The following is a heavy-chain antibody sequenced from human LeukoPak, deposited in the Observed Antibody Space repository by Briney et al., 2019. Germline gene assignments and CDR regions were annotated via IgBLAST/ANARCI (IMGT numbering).Heavy chain of an antibody. J-gene: IGHJ3*02. CDR3: ARDQEWEGAFDI. D-gene: IGHD1-26*01. CDR2: NYYSGST. V-gene: IGHV4-30-4*08. Sequence: SETLSLTCTVSVGSISSGDYYWSWIRQPPGKGLEWIGYNYYSGSTYYNPSLKSRVTISVDTSKNQFSLKLSSVTAADTAVYYCARDQEWEGAFDIWGQGTMVTVSS. CDR1: VGSISSGDYY.